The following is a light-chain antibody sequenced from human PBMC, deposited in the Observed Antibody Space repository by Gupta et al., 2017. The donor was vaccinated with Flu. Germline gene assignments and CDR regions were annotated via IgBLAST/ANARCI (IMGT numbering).Light chain of an antibody. CDR3: QQYNNWPPIT. J-gene: IGKJ5*01. V-gene: IGKV3-15*01. CDR1: QSVSSN. Sequence: EIVMTQSPATLSVSPGERATLSCRASQSVSSNLAWYQQKPGQAPRLLIYGASTRATGTPARISGSGSGTEFTLTISSRQSEDFAVYYCQQYNNWPPITFGQGTRLEIK. CDR2: GAS.